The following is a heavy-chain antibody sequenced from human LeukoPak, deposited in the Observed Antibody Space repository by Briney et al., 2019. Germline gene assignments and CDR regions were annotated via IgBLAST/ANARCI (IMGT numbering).Heavy chain of an antibody. Sequence: SETLSLTCTVSNGSITSHYWSWIRQSPGQGPEWNGYVYYSGSTSYNPSLKSRVTVSMDTSKKQFSLIMKSVTGADTAVYFCARFNWGGYYFDSWGQGALVTVSS. CDR3: ARFNWGGYYFDS. V-gene: IGHV4-59*08. D-gene: IGHD7-27*01. CDR2: VYYSGST. J-gene: IGHJ4*02. CDR1: NGSITSHY.